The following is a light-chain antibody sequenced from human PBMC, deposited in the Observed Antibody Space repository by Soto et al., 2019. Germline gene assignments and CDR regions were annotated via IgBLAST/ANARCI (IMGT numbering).Light chain of an antibody. J-gene: IGKJ2*01. Sequence: EIVLTQSPGTLSLSPGERATLSCRASQSVSSSYLAWYQQKPGQAPRLLIYGASSRTTGIPDRFSGSGSGTDFTRTISRLEPEDFAVYYCQQYGSSPPRYTFGQGPKLEIK. CDR1: QSVSSSY. V-gene: IGKV3-20*01. CDR2: GAS. CDR3: QQYGSSPPRYT.